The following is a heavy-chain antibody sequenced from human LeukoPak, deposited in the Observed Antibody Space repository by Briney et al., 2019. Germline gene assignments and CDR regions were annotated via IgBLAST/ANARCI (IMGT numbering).Heavy chain of an antibody. J-gene: IGHJ4*02. CDR3: ARVVYYDSSGYVIYFDY. Sequence: PAETLSLTCAVSGYSISSGYYGGWIRQPPGKGLEWIGSIYHSGSTYYTPSLKSRVTISVDTSKNQFSLKLSSVTAADTAVYYCARVVYYDSSGYVIYFDYWGQGTLVTVSS. V-gene: IGHV4-38-2*01. CDR1: GYSISSGYY. CDR2: IYHSGST. D-gene: IGHD3-22*01.